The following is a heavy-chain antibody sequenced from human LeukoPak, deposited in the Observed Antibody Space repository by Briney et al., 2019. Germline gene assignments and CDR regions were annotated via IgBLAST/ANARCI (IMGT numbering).Heavy chain of an antibody. CDR1: GFTFSSYA. Sequence: PGRSLRLSCAASGFTFSSYAMHWVRQALGKGLEWVAVISYDGSNKYYADSVKGRFTISRDNSKNTLYLQMNSLRAEDTAVYYCARDRSYTAILSWWLLPDYWGQGTLVTVSS. J-gene: IGHJ4*02. V-gene: IGHV3-30-3*01. CDR2: ISYDGSNK. CDR3: ARDRSYTAILSWWLLPDY. D-gene: IGHD3-22*01.